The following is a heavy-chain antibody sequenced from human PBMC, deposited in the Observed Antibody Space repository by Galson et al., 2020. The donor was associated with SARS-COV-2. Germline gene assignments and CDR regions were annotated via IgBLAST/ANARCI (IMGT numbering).Heavy chain of an antibody. CDR1: GYIFTDYW. CDR2: IYPGDSDT. Sequence: GESLKISCKASGYIFTDYWIGWVRQMPGKGLEWMGIIYPGDSDTRFSPSFHGHVTISSDTSIRTAYLQWTSLEPSDTAMYYCARHPRATADDGPDYWGQGTLVTVSS. D-gene: IGHD1-26*01. V-gene: IGHV5-51*01. CDR3: ARHPRATADDGPDY. J-gene: IGHJ4*02.